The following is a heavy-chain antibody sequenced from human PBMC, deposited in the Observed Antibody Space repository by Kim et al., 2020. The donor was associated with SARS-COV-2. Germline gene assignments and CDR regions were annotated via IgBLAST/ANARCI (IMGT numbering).Heavy chain of an antibody. Sequence: SETLSLTCAVSGGTISGHFWSWIRQPPGKGLEWIGYIYYSGSTHYNPSLESRVTMSVDTSNNRFSLKMSSVTAEDAAVYYCARDIVGLYFD. CDR1: GGTISGHF. D-gene: IGHD1-26*01. V-gene: IGHV4-59*11. J-gene: IGHJ4*01. CDR3: ARDIVGLYFD. CDR2: IYYSGST.